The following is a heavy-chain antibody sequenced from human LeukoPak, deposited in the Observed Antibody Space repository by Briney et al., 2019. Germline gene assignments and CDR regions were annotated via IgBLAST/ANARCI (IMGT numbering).Heavy chain of an antibody. V-gene: IGHV1-46*01. D-gene: IGHD6-19*01. CDR1: GYTFTSYY. CDR2: INPSGGST. Sequence: GASVRVSCKASGYTFTSYYMHWVRQAPGQGLEWMGIINPSGGSTSYAQKFQGRVTMTRDMSTSTVYMELSSLRSEDTAVYYCARDPRPTKYSSGWNFDYWGQGTLVTVSS. J-gene: IGHJ4*02. CDR3: ARDPRPTKYSSGWNFDY.